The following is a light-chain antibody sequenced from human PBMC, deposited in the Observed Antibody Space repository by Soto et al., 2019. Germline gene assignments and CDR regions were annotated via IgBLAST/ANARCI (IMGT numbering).Light chain of an antibody. CDR1: DIATQS. CDR2: NTR. Sequence: SYELTQSPSVSVAPGQTATISYGADDIATQSVHWYQKRPGQAPVLVISNTRDRPSGVPERFSGSNSGSAATLTISRVEAGDEADYFCQVWNTPGGGVFGGGTKLTVL. V-gene: IGLV3-21*02. J-gene: IGLJ3*02. CDR3: QVWNTPGGGV.